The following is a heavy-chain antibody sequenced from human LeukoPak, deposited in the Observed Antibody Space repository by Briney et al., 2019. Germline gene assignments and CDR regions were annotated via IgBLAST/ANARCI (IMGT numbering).Heavy chain of an antibody. CDR2: IYPGDSDT. V-gene: IGHV5-51*01. J-gene: IGHJ6*03. CDR3: ARRIVGATTSDYYYYYMGV. D-gene: IGHD1-26*01. Sequence: GESLKISCKGSGYSFTSYWIGWVRQMPGKGLEWMGIIYPGDSDTRYSPSFQGQVTISADKSISTAYLQWSSLKASDTAMYYCARRIVGATTSDYYYYYMGVWGKGTTVTVSS. CDR1: GYSFTSYW.